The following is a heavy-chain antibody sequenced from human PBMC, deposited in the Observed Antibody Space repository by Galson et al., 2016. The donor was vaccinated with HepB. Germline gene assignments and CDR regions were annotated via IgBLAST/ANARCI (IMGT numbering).Heavy chain of an antibody. J-gene: IGHJ4*02. CDR2: TYYRSRWYN. D-gene: IGHD1-1*01. CDR3: ARDLGGAYGTGRSFDY. Sequence: CAISGDSVSSHSAAWNWIRQSPSRGLEWLGRTYYRSRWYNDYAVSVKSRITINPDTSKNQFSLQLNSVTPEDTAVYYCARDLGGAYGTGRSFDYWGQGTLVTVSS. V-gene: IGHV6-1*01. CDR1: GDSVSSHSAA.